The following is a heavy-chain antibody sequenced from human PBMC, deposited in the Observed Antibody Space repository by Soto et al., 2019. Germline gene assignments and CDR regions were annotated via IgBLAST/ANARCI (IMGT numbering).Heavy chain of an antibody. J-gene: IGHJ5*02. D-gene: IGHD1-1*01. CDR2: IYATGTT. V-gene: IGHV4-4*07. CDR3: VRDGTKTLRDWFDP. CDR1: GASISGFY. Sequence: SETLSLTCTVSGASISGFYWSWIRKSAGKGLEWIGRIYATGTTDYNPSLKSRVIMSVDTSKKQFSLKLRSVTAADTAVYYCVRDGTKTLRDWFDPWGQGISVTVSS.